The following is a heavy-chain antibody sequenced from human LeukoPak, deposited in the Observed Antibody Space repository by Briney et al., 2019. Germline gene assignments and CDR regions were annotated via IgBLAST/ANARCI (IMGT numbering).Heavy chain of an antibody. J-gene: IGHJ6*02. D-gene: IGHD7-27*01. Sequence: GGSLRLSCAASGFTFNNYGMHWVRQAPGKGLEWVAIMWYDGGNKHYADSVKGRFTISRDNSKNTLYLQMNSLRAEDTAVYYCARGTGAYFYRMDVRGQGTTVTVSS. V-gene: IGHV3-33*01. CDR2: MWYDGGNK. CDR3: ARGTGAYFYRMDV. CDR1: GFTFNNYG.